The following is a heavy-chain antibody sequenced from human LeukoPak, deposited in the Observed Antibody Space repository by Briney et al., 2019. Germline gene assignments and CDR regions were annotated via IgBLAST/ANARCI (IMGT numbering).Heavy chain of an antibody. CDR3: ARLRGYTYGPPGY. Sequence: SETLSLTCAVSGYSISSGYYWGWIRQPPGKGLEWIGSIYYSGDTYYSPSLKSRVTISVDTSKSQFSLKLSSVTAADTAVYYCARLRGYTYGPPGYWGQGTLVTVSS. CDR2: IYYSGDT. J-gene: IGHJ4*02. D-gene: IGHD5-18*01. CDR1: GYSISSGYY. V-gene: IGHV4-38-2*01.